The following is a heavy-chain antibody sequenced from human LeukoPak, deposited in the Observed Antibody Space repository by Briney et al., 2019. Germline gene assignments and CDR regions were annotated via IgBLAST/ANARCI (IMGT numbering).Heavy chain of an antibody. V-gene: IGHV3-23*01. CDR3: AKCLGSGWYASSD. J-gene: IGHJ4*02. Sequence: GGSLRLSCAASGFIFSNYGMNWVRQAPGKGLEWVAAISASGSATSYADSVRGRFTISRDDSKNTLYLQMNSLRAEDTAVYYCAKCLGSGWYASSDWGQGTLVTVSS. CDR2: ISASGSAT. D-gene: IGHD6-13*01. CDR1: GFIFSNYG.